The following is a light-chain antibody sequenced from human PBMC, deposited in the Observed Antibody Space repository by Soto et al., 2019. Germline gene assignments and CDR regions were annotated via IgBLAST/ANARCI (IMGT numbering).Light chain of an antibody. CDR3: KQYNSYWK. CDR1: QSISSW. CDR2: KAS. Sequence: DRQMNQSPSPLCASVVDRGTVTCRASQSISSWLAWYQQKPGKAPKLLIYKASSLESGITSRFSGSGSGTEFTLTISSLQPDDFATYYCKQYNSYWKFGKGPKGDIK. V-gene: IGKV1-5*03. J-gene: IGKJ1*01.